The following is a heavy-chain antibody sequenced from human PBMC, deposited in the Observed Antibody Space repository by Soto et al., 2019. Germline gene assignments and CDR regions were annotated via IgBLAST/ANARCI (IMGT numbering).Heavy chain of an antibody. CDR3: ARLGRWLQALDS. V-gene: IGHV4-59*08. D-gene: IGHD5-12*01. Sequence: QVQLQESGPGLVKPSETLSLTCTVSGGSISDYYWSWIRQPPGKGLEWVGYIYYTGSTTYNPSLKSRLTLSVDTSKNQFSLKQRSVSAADTAVYYCARLGRWLQALDSWGQGTLVTVSS. CDR2: IYYTGST. J-gene: IGHJ4*02. CDR1: GGSISDYY.